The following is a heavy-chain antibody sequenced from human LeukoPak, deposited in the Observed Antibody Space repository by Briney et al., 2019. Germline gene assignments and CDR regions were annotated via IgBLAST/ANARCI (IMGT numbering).Heavy chain of an antibody. J-gene: IGHJ4*02. CDR1: GFTVSHNY. Sequence: PGGSLRLSCAASGFTVSHNYMSWVRQAPGKGLEWVSVIYSGGSTNYADSVKGRFTISRDNSKNTLYLQMNSLRAEDTAVYHCARDLSGPLDYWGQGTLVTVSS. D-gene: IGHD5-12*01. V-gene: IGHV3-66*01. CDR2: IYSGGST. CDR3: ARDLSGPLDY.